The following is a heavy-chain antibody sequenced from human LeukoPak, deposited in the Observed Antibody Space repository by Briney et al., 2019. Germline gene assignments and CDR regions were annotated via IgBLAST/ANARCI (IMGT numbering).Heavy chain of an antibody. CDR3: AMLQDTAMVSSY. Sequence: GGSLRLSCAASGFTFSSYGMHWVRQAPGKGLEWVAFIRYDGSNKYYADSVKGRFTISRDNSKNTLYLQMNSLRAEDTAVYYCAMLQDTAMVSSYWGQGTLVTVSP. V-gene: IGHV3-30*02. J-gene: IGHJ4*02. D-gene: IGHD5-18*01. CDR2: IRYDGSNK. CDR1: GFTFSSYG.